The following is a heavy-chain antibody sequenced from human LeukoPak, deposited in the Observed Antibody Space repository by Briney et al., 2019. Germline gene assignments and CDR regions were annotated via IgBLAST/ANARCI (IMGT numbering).Heavy chain of an antibody. J-gene: IGHJ3*02. D-gene: IGHD1-1*01. Sequence: AGGSLRLSCAASGFTFSSYAMSWVRRAPGKGLEWVSAISGSGGSTYYADSVRGRFTISRDNSKNTLYLQMNSLRAEDTAVYYCANRQRDAFDIWGQGTMVTVSS. V-gene: IGHV3-23*01. CDR1: GFTFSSYA. CDR3: ANRQRDAFDI. CDR2: ISGSGGST.